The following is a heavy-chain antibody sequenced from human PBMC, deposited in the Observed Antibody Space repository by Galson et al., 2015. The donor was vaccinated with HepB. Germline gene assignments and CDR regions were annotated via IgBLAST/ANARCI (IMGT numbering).Heavy chain of an antibody. J-gene: IGHJ4*02. CDR1: GFTFSSYA. Sequence: LRLSCAASGFTFSSYAMSWVRQAPGKGLEWVSAISGSGGSTYYADSVKGRFTISRDNSKNTLYLQMNSLRAEDTAVYYCAKVRAVAGTGGRLDYWGQGTLVTVSS. CDR3: AKVRAVAGTGGRLDY. D-gene: IGHD6-19*01. V-gene: IGHV3-23*01. CDR2: ISGSGGST.